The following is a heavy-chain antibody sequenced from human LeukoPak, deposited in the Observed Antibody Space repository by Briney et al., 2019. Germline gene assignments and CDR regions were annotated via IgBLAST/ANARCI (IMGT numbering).Heavy chain of an antibody. J-gene: IGHJ4*02. D-gene: IGHD2-8*01. CDR1: GFTFSSYW. V-gene: IGHV3-7*01. CDR3: AKVGYCTNSVCYPKYYFGY. Sequence: PGGALRLSCAASGFTFSSYWMSWVRQAPGKGLEGVANIKQDGSEKYYVDSVKGRFTISRDNAKNSLYLQMNSLRAEDTAVYYCAKVGYCTNSVCYPKYYFGYWGQGTLVTVSS. CDR2: IKQDGSEK.